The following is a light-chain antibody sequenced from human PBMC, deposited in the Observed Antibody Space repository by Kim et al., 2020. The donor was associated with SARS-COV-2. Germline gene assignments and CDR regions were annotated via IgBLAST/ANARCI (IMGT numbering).Light chain of an antibody. Sequence: VSPGARATLSCRASQTVSTNLAWYQQRPGQAPRLLIYAAFIRAAGIPARFSGSGSGTEFTLTTRSLQSEDSAVYSCQQYNHWPPYSFGQGTKLEI. J-gene: IGKJ2*03. CDR1: QTVSTN. CDR2: AAF. V-gene: IGKV3-15*01. CDR3: QQYNHWPPYS.